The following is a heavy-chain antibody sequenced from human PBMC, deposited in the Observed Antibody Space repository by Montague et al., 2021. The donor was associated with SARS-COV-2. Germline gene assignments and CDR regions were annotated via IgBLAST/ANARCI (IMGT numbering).Heavy chain of an antibody. CDR3: PVNSNYYYYYGMDV. V-gene: IGHV4-38-2*02. CDR2: IYHSGST. D-gene: IGHD4-11*01. CDR1: GYSISSGYY. J-gene: IGHJ6*02. Sequence: SETLSLTCTVSGYSISSGYYWGWIRQPPGKGLEWIGSIYHSGSTYYNPSLKSRVTISVDTSKNRFSLKLSSVTAADTAVYYCPVNSNYYYYYGMDVWGQGTTVTVSS.